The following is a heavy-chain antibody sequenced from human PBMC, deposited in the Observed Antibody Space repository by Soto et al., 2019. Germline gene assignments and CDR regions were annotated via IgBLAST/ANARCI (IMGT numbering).Heavy chain of an antibody. J-gene: IGHJ4*02. CDR2: VSGSGGTT. Sequence: GGSLRLSCAASGFTFSSYAMSWVRQAPGKGLEWVSAVSGSGGTTYYADSVKGRFTISRDNSRTTLFLQMNSLRAEDTAVYYCAKFFVETGGSSGWPWSFHYWGQGTLVTVSS. V-gene: IGHV3-23*01. CDR1: GFTFSSYA. CDR3: AKFFVETGGSSGWPWSFHY. D-gene: IGHD6-25*01.